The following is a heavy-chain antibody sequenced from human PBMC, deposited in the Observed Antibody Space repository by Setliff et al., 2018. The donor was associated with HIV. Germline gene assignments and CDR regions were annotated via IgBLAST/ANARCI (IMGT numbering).Heavy chain of an antibody. Sequence: HPGGSLRLSCGASGFTFRSYAMNWVRQAPGKGLEWVSYISSSSSTIYYADSVKGRFTISRDNAKNSLYLQMNSLRVEDTAMYYCTKDHLSGWASDCWGQGTLVTVSS. V-gene: IGHV3-48*04. CDR1: GFTFRSYA. CDR3: TKDHLSGWASDC. J-gene: IGHJ4*02. D-gene: IGHD6-19*01. CDR2: ISSSSSTI.